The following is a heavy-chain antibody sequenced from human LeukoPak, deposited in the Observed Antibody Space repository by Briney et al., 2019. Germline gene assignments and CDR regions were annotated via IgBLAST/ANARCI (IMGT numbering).Heavy chain of an antibody. V-gene: IGHV4-34*01. CDR2: INHSGST. D-gene: IGHD6-19*01. Sequence: SETLSLTCTVSGGSINLYYWSWIRQPPGKGLEWIGEINHSGSTNYNPSLKSRVTISVDTSKNQFSLKLSSVTAADTAVYYCARGRAEQWLVINLWVDPWGQGTLVTVSS. J-gene: IGHJ5*02. CDR1: GGSINLYY. CDR3: ARGRAEQWLVINLWVDP.